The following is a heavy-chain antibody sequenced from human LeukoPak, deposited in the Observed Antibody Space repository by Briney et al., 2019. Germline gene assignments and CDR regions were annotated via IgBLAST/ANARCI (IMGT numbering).Heavy chain of an antibody. Sequence: GGSLRLSCAASGFTFSNYWMHWVRQAPGKGLVWVSRIKSDGSSTTYADSVKGRFTISRDNAKDTLYPQINSLRADDTAVYYCARGPDCSGGSRYPGRFDYWGQGTLVTVSS. CDR1: GFTFSNYW. CDR3: ARGPDCSGGSRYPGRFDY. V-gene: IGHV3-74*01. D-gene: IGHD2-15*01. CDR2: IKSDGSST. J-gene: IGHJ4*02.